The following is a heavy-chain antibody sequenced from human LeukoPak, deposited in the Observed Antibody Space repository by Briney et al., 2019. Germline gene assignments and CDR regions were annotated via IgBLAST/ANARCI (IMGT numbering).Heavy chain of an antibody. CDR2: ISYDGSNK. V-gene: IGHV3-30-3*01. Sequence: GGSLRLSCAASGFTFSSYAMHWVRQAPGKGLEWVAVISYDGSNKYYADSVKGRFTISRDNSKNTLYLQMNSLRAEDTAVYYCARDTDESYHDSSGYYYPDYWGQGTLVTVSS. CDR1: GFTFSSYA. D-gene: IGHD3-22*01. CDR3: ARDTDESYHDSSGYYYPDY. J-gene: IGHJ4*02.